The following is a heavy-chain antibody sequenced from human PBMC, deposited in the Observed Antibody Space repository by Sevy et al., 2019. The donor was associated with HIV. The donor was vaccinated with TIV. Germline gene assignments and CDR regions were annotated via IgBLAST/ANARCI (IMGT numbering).Heavy chain of an antibody. V-gene: IGHV3-7*01. CDR2: IKQEGSEK. CDR1: GFTFSSYW. D-gene: IGHD3-3*01. Sequence: GGYLRLSCAASGFTFSSYWMSWVRQAPGKGLEWVANIKQEGSEKYYVDSVKGRFTISRDNAKNSLYLQMNSLGAEDTAVYYCARGEGGPPPGFRVVIPYYYYYGMDVWGQGTTVTVSS. J-gene: IGHJ6*02. CDR3: ARGEGGPPPGFRVVIPYYYYYGMDV.